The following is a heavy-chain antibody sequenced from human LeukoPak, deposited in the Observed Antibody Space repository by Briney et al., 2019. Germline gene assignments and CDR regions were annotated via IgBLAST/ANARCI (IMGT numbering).Heavy chain of an antibody. D-gene: IGHD3-10*02. CDR1: GGSIRSSTYY. V-gene: IGHV4-39*07. J-gene: IGHJ3*02. Sequence: SETLSLTCTVSGGSIRSSTYYWGWIRQPPGKGLEWIGSIYYSGSTYYNPSLKSRVTISVDTSKNQFSLKLSSVTAADTAVYYCASVRGSSPDAFDIWGQGTMVTVSS. CDR3: ASVRGSSPDAFDI. CDR2: IYYSGST.